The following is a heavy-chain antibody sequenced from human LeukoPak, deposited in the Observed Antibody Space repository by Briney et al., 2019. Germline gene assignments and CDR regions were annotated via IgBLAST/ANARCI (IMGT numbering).Heavy chain of an antibody. D-gene: IGHD6-13*01. Sequence: GGSLRLSCAASGFXFSSYWISWVRQAPGKGLEWVANIKQDGSEKYYVDSVKGRFTISRDNAKNSLYLQMNSLRAEDTAVYYCARDLYSSSWYSDYWGQGTLVTVPS. J-gene: IGHJ4*02. V-gene: IGHV3-7*04. CDR1: GFXFSSYW. CDR2: IKQDGSEK. CDR3: ARDLYSSSWYSDY.